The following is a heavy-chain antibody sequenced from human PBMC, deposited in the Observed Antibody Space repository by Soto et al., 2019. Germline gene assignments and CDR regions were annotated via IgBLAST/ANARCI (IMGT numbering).Heavy chain of an antibody. J-gene: IGHJ4*02. CDR2: ISGSGGST. Sequence: EVQLLESGGGLVQPGGSLRLSCAASGFTFSSYAMSWVRQAPGKGLEWVSAISGSGGSTYYADSVKGRFTISRDNSKNTLYLQMNSLRAEDTAVYYCAKDPRPLEWELLPPPFDYWGQGTLVTVSS. CDR3: AKDPRPLEWELLPPPFDY. CDR1: GFTFSSYA. D-gene: IGHD1-26*01. V-gene: IGHV3-23*01.